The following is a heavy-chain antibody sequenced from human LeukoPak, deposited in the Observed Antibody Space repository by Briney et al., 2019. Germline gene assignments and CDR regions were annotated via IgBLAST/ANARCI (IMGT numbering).Heavy chain of an antibody. Sequence: GGSLRPSCASSGFTFSNYWMSWVRQAPGEGLEWVANIKEDGSEKDYVDSVKGRFTISRDNAKNSLYLQMNSLRAEDTAIYYCARDWGAAGLWDYWGQGTLVTVSS. CDR1: GFTFSNYW. V-gene: IGHV3-7*05. CDR2: IKEDGSEK. J-gene: IGHJ4*02. CDR3: ARDWGAAGLWDY. D-gene: IGHD6-13*01.